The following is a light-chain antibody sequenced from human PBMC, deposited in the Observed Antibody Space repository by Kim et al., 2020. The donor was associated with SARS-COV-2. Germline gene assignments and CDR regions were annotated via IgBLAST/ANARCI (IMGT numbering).Light chain of an antibody. J-gene: IGLJ3*02. CDR1: SSDVGGYNS. CDR2: DVN. CDR3: NSFTSTNTWV. V-gene: IGLV2-14*03. Sequence: GSSFTISCPGTSSDVGGYNSVSWYQQHPGKAPKFMIYDVNKRPSGVSIRFSGSKSGNTASLTISGLQAEDGADYYCNSFTSTNTWVFGGGTKLTVL.